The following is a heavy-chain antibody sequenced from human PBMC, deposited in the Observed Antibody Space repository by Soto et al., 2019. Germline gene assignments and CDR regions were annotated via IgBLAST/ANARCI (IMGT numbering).Heavy chain of an antibody. V-gene: IGHV4-31*03. CDR1: GASISIGGYF. D-gene: IGHD3-10*01. CDR3: ATDEYFGSEIDFYYYAMDV. Sequence: QVQLQESGPGLVKPSQTLSLTCTVSGASISIGGYFWSWIRQHPGKGLEWIGHIYYNGSTYYNPSLKSRLTTSVDTSKNEFSLRMTSVTAADTAVYFCATDEYFGSEIDFYYYAMDVWGQGTTVTVSS. J-gene: IGHJ6*02. CDR2: IYYNGST.